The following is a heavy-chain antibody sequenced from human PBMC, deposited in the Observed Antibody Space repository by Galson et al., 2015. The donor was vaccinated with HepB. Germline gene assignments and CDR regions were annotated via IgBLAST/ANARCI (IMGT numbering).Heavy chain of an antibody. V-gene: IGHV3-53*01. D-gene: IGHD3-22*01. CDR2: TYSGGST. J-gene: IGHJ4*02. CDR3: ARGPRDYDSSGYYGY. Sequence: SLRLSCAASGFTVSSNYMSWVRQAPGKGLEWVSVTYSGGSTYYADSVKDRFTISRDNSKNTLYLQMNSLRAEDTAVYYCARGPRDYDSSGYYGYWGQGTLVTVSS. CDR1: GFTVSSNY.